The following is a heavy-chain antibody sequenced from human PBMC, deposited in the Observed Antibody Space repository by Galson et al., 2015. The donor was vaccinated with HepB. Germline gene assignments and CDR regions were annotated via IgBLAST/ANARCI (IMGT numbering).Heavy chain of an antibody. D-gene: IGHD3-22*01. J-gene: IGHJ5*02. V-gene: IGHV1-69*10. Sequence: SVKVSCKASGDTFTTYAINWVRQAPGQGLEWMGGIVPNLGTKHYAQKFQGRLTVTADKSTSTVSMKLSSLRSEDTAVYYCARDRGGFYENSGYFVTFDPWGQGTLVTVTS. CDR3: ARDRGGFYENSGYFVTFDP. CDR2: IVPNLGTK. CDR1: GDTFTTYA.